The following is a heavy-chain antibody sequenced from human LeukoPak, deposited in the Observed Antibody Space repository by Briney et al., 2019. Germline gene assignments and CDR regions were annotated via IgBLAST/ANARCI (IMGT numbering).Heavy chain of an antibody. CDR2: IYYSGST. CDR3: ARGPYNWIYYYYYMDV. CDR1: GGSISSGSYY. Sequence: SETLSLTCTVSGGSISSGSYYWGWIRQPPGKGLEWIGSIYYSGSTYYNPSLKSRVTISVDTSKNQFSLKLSSVTAADTAVYYCARGPYNWIYYYYYMDVWGKGTTVTVSS. J-gene: IGHJ6*03. V-gene: IGHV4-39*01. D-gene: IGHD1-20*01.